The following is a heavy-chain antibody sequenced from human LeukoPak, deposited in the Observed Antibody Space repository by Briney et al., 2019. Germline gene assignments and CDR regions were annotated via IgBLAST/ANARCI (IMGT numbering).Heavy chain of an antibody. Sequence: PSETLSLTCTVSGGSISSGGYYWSWIRQHPGKGLEWIGYIYYSGSTYYNPSLKSRVTISVDTSKNQFSLKLSSVTAADTAVYYCARDISGYDSSGYYSYYFDYWGQGTLLTVSS. J-gene: IGHJ4*02. CDR2: IYYSGST. CDR1: GGSISSGGYY. V-gene: IGHV4-31*03. CDR3: ARDISGYDSSGYYSYYFDY. D-gene: IGHD3-22*01.